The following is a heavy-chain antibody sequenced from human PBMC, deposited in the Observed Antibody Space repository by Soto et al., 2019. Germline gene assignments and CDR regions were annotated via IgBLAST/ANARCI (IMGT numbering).Heavy chain of an antibody. Sequence: SETPSLTCIVSGDSVSRGRYYWNWIRQPPGKGLEWIGYMDYSGSTNYSPSLKSRVTISVDTSKNQFSLKLTSVTAADTAVYYCARDHDSWGQGTMVTVSS. CDR3: ARDHDS. D-gene: IGHD3-3*01. CDR1: GDSVSRGRYY. CDR2: MDYSGST. J-gene: IGHJ3*01. V-gene: IGHV4-61*01.